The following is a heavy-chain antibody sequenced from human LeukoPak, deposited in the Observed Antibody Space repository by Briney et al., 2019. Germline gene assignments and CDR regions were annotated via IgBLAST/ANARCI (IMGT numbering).Heavy chain of an antibody. J-gene: IGHJ4*02. CDR2: IYYSGST. D-gene: IGHD2-15*01. CDR3: ARDPYCTGGSCYHRFDY. Sequence: SETLSLTCTVSGGSISSSSYYWGWVHQPPGKGLEWIGSIYYSGSTNYNPSLKSRVTISVDTSKNQFSLKLSSVTAADTAVYFCARDPYCTGGSCYHRFDYWGQGTLVTVSP. CDR1: GGSISSSSYY. V-gene: IGHV4-39*02.